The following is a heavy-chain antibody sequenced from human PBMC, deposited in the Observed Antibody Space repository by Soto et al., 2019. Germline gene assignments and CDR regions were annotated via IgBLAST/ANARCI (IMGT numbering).Heavy chain of an antibody. Sequence: TSETLSLTCAVSGGSISSGGYSCNWIRQPPGKGLEWIGYIYHSGSTYYNPSLKSRATISVDRSKNQFSLKLSSVTAADTAVYYCARGMTTVTTFDYWGQGTLVTVSS. CDR3: ARGMTTVTTFDY. D-gene: IGHD4-17*01. CDR2: IYHSGST. CDR1: GGSISSGGYS. V-gene: IGHV4-30-2*01. J-gene: IGHJ4*02.